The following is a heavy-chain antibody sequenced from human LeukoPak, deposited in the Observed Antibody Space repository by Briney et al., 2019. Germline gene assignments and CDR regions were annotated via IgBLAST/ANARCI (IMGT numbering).Heavy chain of an antibody. Sequence: ASAKVSCKASGCIFTDYYMHWVRQAPGQGLEWMGWINPNSGGANYAQKFQGRVTMTRDTSISTAYMELSRLTSDDTAVYYCARDPSGGSPGYWGQGTLVTVSS. CDR1: GCIFTDYY. CDR2: INPNSGGA. D-gene: IGHD1-26*01. CDR3: ARDPSGGSPGY. V-gene: IGHV1-2*02. J-gene: IGHJ4*02.